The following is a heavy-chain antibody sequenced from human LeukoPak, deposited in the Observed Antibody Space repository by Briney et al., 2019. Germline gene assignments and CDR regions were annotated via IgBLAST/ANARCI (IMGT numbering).Heavy chain of an antibody. CDR3: ARFKWNWNYYYGMDV. D-gene: IGHD1-7*01. V-gene: IGHV4-59*08. J-gene: IGHJ6*02. CDR1: GGSISTYY. Sequence: SETLSLTCTVSGGSISTYYWSWFRQPPGKGLEWIGYIYFTGDTDYNPSLKSRVTISVDTSKNQFSLKLSSVTAADTAVYYCARFKWNWNYYYGMDVWGQGTTVTVSS. CDR2: IYFTGDT.